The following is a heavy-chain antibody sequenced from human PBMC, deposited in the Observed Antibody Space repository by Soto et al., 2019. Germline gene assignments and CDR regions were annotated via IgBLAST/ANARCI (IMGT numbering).Heavy chain of an antibody. CDR1: GFSVSSNY. Sequence: EAQLVESGGGLVQPGESLRLSCAASGFSVSSNYMSWVRQAPGKGLEWVSVIYSGGTTYYADSVKGRFTISRHNSQNTLYLQMNDLRAEDTAVYDCARDTREWGQGTMVSVSS. CDR2: IYSGGTT. CDR3: ARDTRE. V-gene: IGHV3-53*04. J-gene: IGHJ3*01. D-gene: IGHD1-26*01.